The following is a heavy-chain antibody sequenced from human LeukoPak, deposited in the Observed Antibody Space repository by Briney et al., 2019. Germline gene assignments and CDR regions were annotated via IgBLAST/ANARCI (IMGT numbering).Heavy chain of an antibody. J-gene: IGHJ3*02. D-gene: IGHD3-16*02. CDR1: GYTFTNYG. CDR3: ARDLGDRVLHDAFDI. Sequence: SVKVSCKASGYTFTNYGISWVRQAPGQGLEWMGGIIPIFGTANYAQKFQGRVTITADESTSTAYMELSSLRSEDTAVYYCARDLGDRVLHDAFDIWGQGTMVTVSS. V-gene: IGHV1-69*13. CDR2: IIPIFGTA.